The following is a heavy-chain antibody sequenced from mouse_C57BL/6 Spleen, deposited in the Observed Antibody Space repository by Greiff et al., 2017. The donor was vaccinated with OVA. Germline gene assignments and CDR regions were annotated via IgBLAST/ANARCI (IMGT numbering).Heavy chain of an antibody. J-gene: IGHJ1*03. V-gene: IGHV5-4*01. CDR2: ISDGGSYT. Sequence: EVQLVESGGGLVKPGGSLKLSCAASGFTFSSYAMSWVRQPPEKRLEWVATISDGGSYTYYPDNVKGRFTISRDNAKNNLYLQMSHLKSVDTAMYYIARTLYYGNWYFDVWGTGTTVTVSS. CDR3: ARTLYYGNWYFDV. CDR1: GFTFSSYA. D-gene: IGHD2-1*01.